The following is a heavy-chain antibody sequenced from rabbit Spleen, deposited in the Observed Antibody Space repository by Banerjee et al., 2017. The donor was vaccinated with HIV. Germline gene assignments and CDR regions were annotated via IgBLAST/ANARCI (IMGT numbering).Heavy chain of an antibody. CDR3: ARDAGTSFSTYGMDL. J-gene: IGHJ6*01. CDR2: IHVGSSSTT. Sequence: QEQLKETGGDLVKPGASLTLTCTASGFSFNNNYYMCWVRQAPGKGLEWIACIHVGSSSTTYYASWAKGRFTISKTSSTTVTLQMTSLTVADTATYFCARDAGTSFSTYGMDLWGPGTLVTVS. CDR1: GFSFNNNYY. V-gene: IGHV1S45*01. D-gene: IGHD8-1*01.